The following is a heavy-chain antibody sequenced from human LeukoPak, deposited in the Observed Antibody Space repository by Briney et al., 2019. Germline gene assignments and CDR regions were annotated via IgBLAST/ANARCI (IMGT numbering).Heavy chain of an antibody. J-gene: IGHJ4*02. D-gene: IGHD6-13*01. Sequence: GGSLRLSCAASGFTFSSYWMHWVRQAPGKGLVWVSRINSDGSSTSYADSVKGRFTISRDNAKNTLNLQMNSLRAEDTAVYYCAAEPRTGYSTTWYDAPGYWGQGTLVTVSS. CDR2: INSDGSST. CDR1: GFTFSSYW. V-gene: IGHV3-74*01. CDR3: AAEPRTGYSTTWYDAPGY.